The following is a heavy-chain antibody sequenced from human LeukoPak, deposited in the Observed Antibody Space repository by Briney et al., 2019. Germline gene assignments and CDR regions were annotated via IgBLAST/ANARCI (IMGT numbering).Heavy chain of an antibody. D-gene: IGHD3-16*01. CDR2: INPSGGST. CDR1: GYTFTSYY. Sequence: ASVKVSCKASGYTFTSYYMHWVRQAPGQGLEWVGIINPSGGSTSYAQKFQGRVTMTRDMSTSTVYMELSSLRSEDTAVYYCARDRKPYLEALRRGDYFDYWGQGTLVTVSS. CDR3: ARDRKPYLEALRRGDYFDY. V-gene: IGHV1-46*01. J-gene: IGHJ4*02.